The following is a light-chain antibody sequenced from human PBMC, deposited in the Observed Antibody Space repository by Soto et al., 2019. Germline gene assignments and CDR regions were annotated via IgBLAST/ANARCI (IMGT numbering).Light chain of an antibody. CDR2: EVT. CDR3: NSYTSASFYV. J-gene: IGLJ1*01. V-gene: IGLV2-14*01. CDR1: TSDIAGYNY. Sequence: QSVLAQPASVSGSPGQSVTISGTGTTSDIAGYNYVSWYQQHPGKAPKLLIYEVTSRASGVSHRFSGSKSGNTASLTISGLQAEDEAEYYCNSYTSASFYVFGTGTKVTVL.